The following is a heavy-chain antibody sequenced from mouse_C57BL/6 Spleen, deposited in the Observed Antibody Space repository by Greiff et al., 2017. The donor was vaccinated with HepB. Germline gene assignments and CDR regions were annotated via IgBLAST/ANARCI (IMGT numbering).Heavy chain of an antibody. V-gene: IGHV1-80*01. CDR3: ARKGGYGNYPYYYAMDY. Sequence: QVQLQQSGAELVKPGASVKISCKASGYAFSSYWMNWVKQRPGKGLEWIGQIYPGDGDTNYNGKFKGKATLTADKSSSTAYMQLSSLTSEDSAVYFCARKGGYGNYPYYYAMDYWGQGTSVTVSS. CDR1: GYAFSSYW. CDR2: IYPGDGDT. J-gene: IGHJ4*01. D-gene: IGHD2-1*01.